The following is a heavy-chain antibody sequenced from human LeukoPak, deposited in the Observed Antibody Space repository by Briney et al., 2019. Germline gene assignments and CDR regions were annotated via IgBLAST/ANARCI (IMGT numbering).Heavy chain of an antibody. J-gene: IGHJ4*02. CDR3: AREPGDGGYDYFDY. Sequence: ASVKVSCKASGYTFTGYYLHWVRQAPGQGLEWMGWMNPNSGDTKYAQKLQGRVSMTRDTSISTAYMELTRLRSDDTTVYYCAREPGDGGYDYFDYWGQGSLVTVSS. CDR2: MNPNSGDT. V-gene: IGHV1-2*02. CDR1: GYTFTGYY. D-gene: IGHD5-12*01.